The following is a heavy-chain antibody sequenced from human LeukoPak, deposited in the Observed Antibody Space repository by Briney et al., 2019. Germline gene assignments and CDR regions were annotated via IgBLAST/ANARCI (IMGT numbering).Heavy chain of an antibody. CDR1: GFTFSSYA. D-gene: IGHD4-23*01. V-gene: IGHV3-30-3*01. CDR2: ISYDGSNK. CDR3: ARAPTVVTPNFDY. J-gene: IGHJ4*02. Sequence: GRSLRLPCAASGFTFSSYAMHWVRQAPGKGLEWVAVISYDGSNKYYADSVKGRFTISRDNSKNTLYLQMNSLRAEDTAVYYCARAPTVVTPNFDYWGQGTLVTVSS.